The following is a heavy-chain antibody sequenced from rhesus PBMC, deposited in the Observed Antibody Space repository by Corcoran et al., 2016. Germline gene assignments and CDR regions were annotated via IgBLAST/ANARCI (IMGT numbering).Heavy chain of an antibody. J-gene: IGHJ6*01. CDR3: ARVLTSLDS. V-gene: IGHV2-95*01. Sequence: QVTLKESGPALVKPTQTLTLTCTFSGFSISTTGTGVGWIRQPPGKALEWLASIYWNDSKYYSTTLKIKLTISKATSKNQVVLTMTNMDLVDTATYYCARVLTSLDSWGQGVVVTVSS. CDR1: GFSISTTGTG. CDR2: IYWNDSK.